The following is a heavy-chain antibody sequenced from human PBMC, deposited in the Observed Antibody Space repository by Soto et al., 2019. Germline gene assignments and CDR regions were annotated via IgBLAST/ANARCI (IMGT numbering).Heavy chain of an antibody. J-gene: IGHJ4*02. D-gene: IGHD4-17*01. V-gene: IGHV3-9*02. CDR1: GFIADDYA. CDR2: ISSTSATI. CDR3: VKDMRWGGMTTIHYFDS. Sequence: EVQLVESGGGLVQPGRSLRLSCVASGFIADDYAMHWVRQAPGKGLEWVSGISSTSATINYADSVKGRFTISRDNAKNSLFLQMNSLRPENTAVYYCVKDMRWGGMTTIHYFDSWGQGTLVTVSS.